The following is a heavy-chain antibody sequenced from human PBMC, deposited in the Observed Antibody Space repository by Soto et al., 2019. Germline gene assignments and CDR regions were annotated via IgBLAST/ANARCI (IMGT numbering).Heavy chain of an antibody. D-gene: IGHD3-10*01. CDR2: IYYSGST. Sequence: PSETLSLTCTVSGGSISSGGYYWSWIRQHPGKGLEWIGYIYYSGSTYYNPSLKSRVTISVDTSKNQFSLKLSSVTAADTALYYCARDYGSGSYSNWFDPWGQGTLVTVSS. V-gene: IGHV4-31*03. J-gene: IGHJ5*02. CDR3: ARDYGSGSYSNWFDP. CDR1: GGSISSGGYY.